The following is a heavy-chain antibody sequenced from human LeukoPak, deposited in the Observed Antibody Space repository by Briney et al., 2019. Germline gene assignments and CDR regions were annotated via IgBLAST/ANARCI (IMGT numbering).Heavy chain of an antibody. CDR2: ISSNGGSA. V-gene: IGHV3-64*01. J-gene: IGHJ4*02. CDR3: ARGGVVVPAAILDY. D-gene: IGHD2-2*01. CDR1: GFTFSSYA. Sequence: GGSLRLSCAASGFTFSSYAMHWVRQAPGKGLEYVSAISSNGGSAYYANSVKGRFTISRDNSKNTLYLQMGSLRAEDMAVYYCARGGVVVPAAILDYWGQGTLVTVSS.